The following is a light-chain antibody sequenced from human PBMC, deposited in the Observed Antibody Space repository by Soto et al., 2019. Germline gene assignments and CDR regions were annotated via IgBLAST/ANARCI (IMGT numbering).Light chain of an antibody. V-gene: IGKV1-33*01. CDR3: QQYDSVFT. CDR2: GAS. Sequence: MQMTQPPCHLPASVGDRVTITCQANQGITNYLNWYQQKPGKAPKLLIYGASNLETGVPSRFRGSGSGTDFTFTISSLQAEDISTYFCQQYDSVFTFGQGTRLEIK. J-gene: IGKJ5*01. CDR1: QGITNY.